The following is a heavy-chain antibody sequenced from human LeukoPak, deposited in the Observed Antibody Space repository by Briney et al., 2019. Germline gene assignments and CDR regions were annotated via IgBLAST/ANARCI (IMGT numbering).Heavy chain of an antibody. J-gene: IGHJ4*02. Sequence: PGASLRLSCAASALSFSSYSMNWVRQDPGKGLEWIAYIYVGSSLTFYADSVKGRFTISRDNAKNSLYLHMNSLTAEDTAVYYCARGHPDYASAYYFDYWGQGTPVTVSS. V-gene: IGHV3-48*01. CDR1: ALSFSSYS. CDR3: ARGHPDYASAYYFDY. D-gene: IGHD4/OR15-4a*01. CDR2: IYVGSSLT.